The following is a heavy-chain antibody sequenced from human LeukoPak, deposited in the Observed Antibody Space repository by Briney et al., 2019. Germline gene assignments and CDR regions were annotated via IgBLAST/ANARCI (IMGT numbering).Heavy chain of an antibody. CDR2: ISSSGSTI. D-gene: IGHD3-16*01. V-gene: IGHV3-48*03. Sequence: PGGSLRLSCAASGFTFSSYEMNWVRQAPGKGLEWVSYISSSGSTIYYTDSVKGRFTISRDNAKNSLYLQINSLRAEDTAVYYCARDLRRLQFTPEGADYWGQGTLVTVSS. CDR1: GFTFSSYE. CDR3: ARDLRRLQFTPEGADY. J-gene: IGHJ4*02.